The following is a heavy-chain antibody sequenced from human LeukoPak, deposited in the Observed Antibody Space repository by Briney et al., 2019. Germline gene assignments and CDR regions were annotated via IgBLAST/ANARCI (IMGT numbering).Heavy chain of an antibody. CDR3: ARHPELYFFDY. CDR1: GAPISSYY. Sequence: SETLSLTCTVSGAPISSYYWSWIRQPPGKGLEWIGYIPYSGSTNYNPSLKSRVTISADTSKNQVSLTLSSVTSADTAVYYCARHPELYFFDYWRQGTLVTVSS. D-gene: IGHD3-10*01. J-gene: IGHJ4*02. V-gene: IGHV4-59*08. CDR2: IPYSGST.